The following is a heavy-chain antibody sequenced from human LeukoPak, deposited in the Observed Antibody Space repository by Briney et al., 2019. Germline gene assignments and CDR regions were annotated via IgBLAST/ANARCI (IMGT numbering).Heavy chain of an antibody. CDR2: INPNSGGT. CDR1: GYTFTGYY. V-gene: IGHV1-2*06. J-gene: IGHJ4*02. Sequence: GASVKVSYKASGYTFTGYYMHWVRQAPGQGLEWMGRINPNSGGTNYAQKFQGRVTMTRDTSISTAYMELSRLRSDYTAVYYCARDLYRIAAAGTTGYWGQGTLVTVSS. D-gene: IGHD6-13*01. CDR3: ARDLYRIAAAGTTGY.